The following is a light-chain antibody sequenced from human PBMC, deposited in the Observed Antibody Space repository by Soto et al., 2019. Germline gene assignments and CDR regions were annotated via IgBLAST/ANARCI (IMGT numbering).Light chain of an antibody. CDR3: QSYDSSLSGSRV. CDR2: GNS. J-gene: IGLJ1*01. Sequence: QSVLTQPPSVSGAPGQTVTISCTGSSSNIGAGYDVHWYQQLPGTAPKLLIYGNSNRPSGVPDRFSGSKSGTSASLAITGLQVEDEADYYCQSYDSSLSGSRVFGTGTKVTVL. CDR1: SSNIGAGYD. V-gene: IGLV1-40*01.